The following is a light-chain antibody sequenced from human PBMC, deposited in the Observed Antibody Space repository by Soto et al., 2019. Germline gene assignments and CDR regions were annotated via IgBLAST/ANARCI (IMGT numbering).Light chain of an antibody. CDR3: MHRVYWPPYT. Sequence: DAVLTQSPLSLPVTLGQPASISCRSSQSLQYSDGNTYLHWFQQRPGQSPRPLIYLVSNRDSGVPDTFSVSGSGTDFTLRISSVEAEDVGVYDCMHRVYWPPYTFGQGTKLEIK. CDR1: QSLQYSDGNTY. V-gene: IGKV2-30*01. J-gene: IGKJ2*01. CDR2: LVS.